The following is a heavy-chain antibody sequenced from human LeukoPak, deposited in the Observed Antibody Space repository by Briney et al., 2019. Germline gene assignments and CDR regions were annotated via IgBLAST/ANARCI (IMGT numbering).Heavy chain of an antibody. D-gene: IGHD2-2*01. J-gene: IGHJ4*02. Sequence: PGGSLRLSCAASGFTFSNYWIHWVRQAPRKGLVRVSRINSDGSSTSYADSVKGRFTISRDNAKNTLYLQMNSLRAEDTAVYYCARDGYCSSTSCYYFDYWGQGTLVTVSS. CDR3: ARDGYCSSTSCYYFDY. CDR1: GFTFSNYW. V-gene: IGHV3-74*01. CDR2: INSDGSST.